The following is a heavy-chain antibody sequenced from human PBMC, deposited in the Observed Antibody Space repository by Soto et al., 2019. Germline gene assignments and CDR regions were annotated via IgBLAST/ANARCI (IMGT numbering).Heavy chain of an antibody. J-gene: IGHJ4*02. CDR3: ANAGYCSGGSCYSGLDY. D-gene: IGHD2-15*01. CDR1: GFTFSSYG. V-gene: IGHV3-30*18. CDR2: ISYDGSNK. Sequence: QVQLVESGGGVVQPGRSLRLSCAASGFTFSSYGMHWVRQAPGKGLEWVAVISYDGSNKYYADSVKGRFTISRDNSKNXXYLQMNSLRAEDTAVYYCANAGYCSGGSCYSGLDYWGQGTLVTVSS.